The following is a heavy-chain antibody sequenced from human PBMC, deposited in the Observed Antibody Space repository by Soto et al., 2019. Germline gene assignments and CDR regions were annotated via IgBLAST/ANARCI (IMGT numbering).Heavy chain of an antibody. J-gene: IGHJ3*02. CDR1: GGSINNHY. CDR2: INHSGST. CDR3: ASFHDCSGGSCEGLDAFDI. V-gene: IGHV4-34*01. Sequence: ETLSLTCTVSGGSINNHYWSWIRQPPGKGLEWIGEINHSGSTNYNPSLKSRVTISVDTSKNQFSLKLSSVTAADTAVYYCASFHDCSGGSCEGLDAFDIWGQGTMVTVSS. D-gene: IGHD2-15*01.